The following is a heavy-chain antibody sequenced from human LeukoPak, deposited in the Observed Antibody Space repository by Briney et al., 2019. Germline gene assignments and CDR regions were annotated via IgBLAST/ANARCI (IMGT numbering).Heavy chain of an antibody. D-gene: IGHD5-12*01. CDR2: ISSDGSST. V-gene: IGHV3-74*01. J-gene: IGHJ4*02. Sequence: GGSLRLSCAASGFTFSSYWMHWVRQAPGKGLVWVSRISSDGSSTSYADSVKGRFTISRDNAKNTLYLQMNSLRDTDTAVYYCARDPVRGYSGYDFDYWGQGTLVTVSS. CDR1: GFTFSSYW. CDR3: ARDPVRGYSGYDFDY.